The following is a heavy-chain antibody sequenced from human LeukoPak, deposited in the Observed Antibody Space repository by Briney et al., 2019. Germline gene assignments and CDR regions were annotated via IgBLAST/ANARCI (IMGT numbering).Heavy chain of an antibody. CDR1: GFTFSSYG. CDR2: ISGSGGST. V-gene: IGHV3-23*01. Sequence: GRSLRLSCAASGFTFSSYGMHWVRQAPGKGLEWVSAISGSGGSTYYADSVKGRFTISRDNSKNTLYVQMNSLRAEDTAVYYCAGTSWLDRYCSSTSCYEGSGYFDYWGQGTLVTVSS. CDR3: AGTSWLDRYCSSTSCYEGSGYFDY. D-gene: IGHD2-2*01. J-gene: IGHJ4*02.